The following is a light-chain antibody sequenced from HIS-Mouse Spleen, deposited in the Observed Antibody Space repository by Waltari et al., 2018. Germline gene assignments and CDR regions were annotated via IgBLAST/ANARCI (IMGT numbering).Light chain of an antibody. Sequence: QSALTQPRSVSGSPGQSVTISCPGTSSDVGGSHYVSWYPQHPGKAPKLMIYDVSKRPSGVPDRFSGSKSGNTASLTISGLQAEDEADYYCCSYAGSYTLVFGGGTKLTVL. V-gene: IGLV2-11*01. CDR2: DVS. CDR3: CSYAGSYTLV. CDR1: SSDVGGSHY. J-gene: IGLJ2*01.